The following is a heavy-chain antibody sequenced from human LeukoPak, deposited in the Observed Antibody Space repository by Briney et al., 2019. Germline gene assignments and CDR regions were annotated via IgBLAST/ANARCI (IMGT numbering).Heavy chain of an antibody. D-gene: IGHD3-22*01. CDR2: IYYSGST. J-gene: IGHJ4*02. CDR1: GGSISSYY. CDR3: ARVKYNYDSSGYSPAFDY. V-gene: IGHV4-59*01. Sequence: SETLSLTCTVSGGSISSYYWSWIRQPPGKGLEWIGYIYYSGSTNYNPSLKSRVTISVDTSKNQFSLKLSSVTAADTAVYYCARVKYNYDSSGYSPAFDYWGQGTPVTVSS.